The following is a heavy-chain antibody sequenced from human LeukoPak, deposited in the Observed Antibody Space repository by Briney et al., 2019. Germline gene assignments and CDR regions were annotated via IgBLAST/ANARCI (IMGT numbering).Heavy chain of an antibody. CDR1: GFTFSNYG. CDR2: ITCDGGNT. V-gene: IGHV3-30*18. D-gene: IGHD2-2*01. CDR3: AKEKGIYCSSIDCSPGMDV. J-gene: IGHJ6*02. Sequence: GGSLRLSCAASGFTFSNYGMHWVRQAPGKGLEWVAVITCDGGNTYYADSVKGRFTISRDNSKNTLYLQMSSLRAEDTAVYYCAKEKGIYCSSIDCSPGMDVWGQGTTVTVSS.